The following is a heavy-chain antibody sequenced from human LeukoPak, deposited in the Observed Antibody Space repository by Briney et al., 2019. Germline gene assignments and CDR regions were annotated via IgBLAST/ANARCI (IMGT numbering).Heavy chain of an antibody. CDR3: ARAARKLERLLPRWFDP. CDR1: GGSISSYY. D-gene: IGHD1-1*01. CDR2: IYYSGST. J-gene: IGHJ5*02. Sequence: PSETLSLTCTVSGGSISSYYWSWIRQPPGKGLEWIGYIYYSGSTNYNPSLKSRVTISVDTSKNQFSLKLSSVTAADTAVYYCARAARKLERLLPRWFDPWGQGTLVTVSS. V-gene: IGHV4-59*08.